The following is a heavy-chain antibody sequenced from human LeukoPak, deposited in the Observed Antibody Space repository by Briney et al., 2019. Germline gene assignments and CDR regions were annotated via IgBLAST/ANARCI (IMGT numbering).Heavy chain of an antibody. CDR2: IYYSGTT. CDR1: AGXMKSYY. D-gene: IGHD2/OR15-2a*01. V-gene: IGHV4-59*08. Sequence: PSETLSLTCTVSAGXMKSYYCSWIRQPPGKGLEWIGNIYYSGTTNYNPSVRSRVTISVDTSKNQFSLKLSSVTDADTAAYYCARKYWDAFDIWGQGTKVTVSS. J-gene: IGHJ3*02. CDR3: ARKYWDAFDI.